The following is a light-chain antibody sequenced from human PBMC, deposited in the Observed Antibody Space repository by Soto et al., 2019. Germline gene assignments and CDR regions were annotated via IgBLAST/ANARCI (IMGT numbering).Light chain of an antibody. V-gene: IGLV2-14*01. J-gene: IGLJ2*01. CDR3: SSYTTSSTVV. CDR2: DVD. Sequence: QSDLTQPASISGSPGQSITISCTGTNSDVGGYNYVSWYQQYPGKAPKLMIYDVDNRPSGVSYRFSGSKSGKTASLTISGLQAEDEADYYCSSYTTSSTVVFGGGTKVTVL. CDR1: NSDVGGYNY.